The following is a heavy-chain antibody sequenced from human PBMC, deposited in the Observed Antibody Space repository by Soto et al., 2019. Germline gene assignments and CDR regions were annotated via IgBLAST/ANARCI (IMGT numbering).Heavy chain of an antibody. CDR1: GDSVSSNSAA. J-gene: IGHJ6*02. D-gene: IGHD6-19*01. V-gene: IGHV6-1*01. CDR2: TYYRSKWYN. CDR3: ARAGRYSSGWYDYYYYYYGMDV. Sequence: QTLSLTCAISGDSVSSNSAAWNWIRQSPSRGLEWLGRTYYRSKWYNDYAVSVKSRITINPDTSKNQFSLQLNSVTPEDTAVYYCARAGRYSSGWYDYYYYYYGMDVWGQGTTVT.